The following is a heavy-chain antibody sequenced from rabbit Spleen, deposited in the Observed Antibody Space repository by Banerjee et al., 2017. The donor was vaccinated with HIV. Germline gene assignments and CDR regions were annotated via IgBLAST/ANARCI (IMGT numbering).Heavy chain of an antibody. Sequence: QEQLVESGGGLVKPGASLTLICTASGFSFSSRYYMCWVRQAPGKGLEWIACIYAGSSGDTYYANWAKGRFTISKTSSTTVTLQMTSLTAADTATYFCARETSSGWGVVSYYFNLWGPGTLVTVS. V-gene: IGHV1S45*01. D-gene: IGHD4-1*01. CDR3: ARETSSGWGVVSYYFNL. CDR1: GFSFSSRYY. CDR2: IYAGSSGDT. J-gene: IGHJ4*01.